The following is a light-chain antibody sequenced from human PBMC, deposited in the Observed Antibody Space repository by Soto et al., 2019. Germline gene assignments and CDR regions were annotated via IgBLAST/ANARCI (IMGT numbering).Light chain of an antibody. J-gene: IGKJ5*01. V-gene: IGKV3-15*01. Sequence: ESVLTQSPGTLSLSPGERSTLSCMAIESVSSSYLAWYQQKPGKAPRLLIYGASTRATGVPARFSGSGSGTEFTLTISSLQSEDFEVYYCQQYNNWPRTFGQGTRLEIK. CDR2: GAS. CDR3: QQYNNWPRT. CDR1: ESVSSSY.